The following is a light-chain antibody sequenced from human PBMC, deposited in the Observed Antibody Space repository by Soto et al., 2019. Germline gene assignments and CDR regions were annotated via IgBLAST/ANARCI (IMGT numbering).Light chain of an antibody. Sequence: DIQMTQSPSTLSGSVGDRVTITCRASQTISSWLAWYQQKPGKAPKLLIYKASTLKSGVPSRFSGSGSGTEFTLTISSLQPDDFALYYCQQYATSPLTFGGGTKVDIK. CDR1: QTISSW. V-gene: IGKV1-5*03. J-gene: IGKJ4*01. CDR3: QQYATSPLT. CDR2: KAS.